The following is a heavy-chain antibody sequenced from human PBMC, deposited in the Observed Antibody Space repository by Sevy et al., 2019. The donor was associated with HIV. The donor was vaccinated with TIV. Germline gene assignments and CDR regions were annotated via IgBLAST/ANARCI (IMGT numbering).Heavy chain of an antibody. J-gene: IGHJ4*02. CDR2: ISPYNGNT. CDR3: ARHEKAGYTYGHSFDY. D-gene: IGHD5-18*01. Sequence: ASVKVSCKASGYTLTSYGISWVRQAPGQGLEWMGWISPYNGNTNYAQRLQGRVTITTDTPTTTAYMELRGLRDDDTAVYYCARHEKAGYTYGHSFDYWGQGTLATVS. V-gene: IGHV1-18*04. CDR1: GYTLTSYG.